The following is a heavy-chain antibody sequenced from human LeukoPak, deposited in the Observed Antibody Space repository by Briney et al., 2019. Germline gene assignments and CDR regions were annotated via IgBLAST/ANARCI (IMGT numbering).Heavy chain of an antibody. Sequence: GGSLRLSCAASGFTFSSYWMSWVRQAPGKGLEWVANIKQDGSEKYYVDSVKGRFTISRDNAKNSLYLQMNSLRAEDTAVYYCARDVLEGDYYFDYWGQGTLVTVSS. CDR2: IKQDGSEK. D-gene: IGHD2-8*02. CDR1: GFTFSSYW. CDR3: ARDVLEGDYYFDY. V-gene: IGHV3-7*03. J-gene: IGHJ4*02.